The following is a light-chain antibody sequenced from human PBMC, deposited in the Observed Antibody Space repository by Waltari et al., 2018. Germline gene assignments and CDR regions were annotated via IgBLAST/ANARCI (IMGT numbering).Light chain of an antibody. CDR3: AAWDDSLSGVV. J-gene: IGLJ2*01. V-gene: IGLV1-36*01. CDR2: SDD. Sequence: QSVLTQPPSVSEAPRQRVTISCSGGGSNIGNTAVTWYQQPPGKAPNLLIYSDDLIPTGVSDRFARSKSGTSASLAISGLQSEDESDYYCAAWDDSLSGVVFGGMTKLTVL. CDR1: GSNIGNTA.